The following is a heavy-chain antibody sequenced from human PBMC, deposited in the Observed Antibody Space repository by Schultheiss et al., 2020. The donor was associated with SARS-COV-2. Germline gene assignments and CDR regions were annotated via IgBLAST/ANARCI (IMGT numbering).Heavy chain of an antibody. V-gene: IGHV4-34*09. Sequence: SQTLSLTCVVYGGSFSGYYWSWIRQPPGKGLEWIGYIYYSGSTYYNPSLKSRVTISVDTSKNQFSLKLSSVTAADTAVYYCARAKGSSGYYLGYWGQGTLVTVSS. CDR3: ARAKGSSGYYLGY. J-gene: IGHJ4*02. CDR2: IYYSGST. D-gene: IGHD3-22*01. CDR1: GGSFSGYY.